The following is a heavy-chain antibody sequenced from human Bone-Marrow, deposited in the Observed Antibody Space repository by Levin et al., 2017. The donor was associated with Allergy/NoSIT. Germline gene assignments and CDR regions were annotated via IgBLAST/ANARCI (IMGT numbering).Heavy chain of an antibody. CDR1: GGSFSGYY. D-gene: IGHD1-26*01. CDR3: ARPRGLLVGDAFDI. J-gene: IGHJ3*02. Sequence: SETLSLTCAVYGGSFSGYYWSWIRQPPGKGLEWIGEINHSGSTNYNPSLKSRVTISVDTSKNQFSLKLSSVTAADTAVYYCARPRGLLVGDAFDIWGQGTMVTVSS. V-gene: IGHV4-34*01. CDR2: INHSGST.